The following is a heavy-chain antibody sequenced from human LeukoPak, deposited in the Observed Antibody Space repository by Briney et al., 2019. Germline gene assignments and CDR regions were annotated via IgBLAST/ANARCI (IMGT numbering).Heavy chain of an antibody. CDR2: ISWNSGSI. J-gene: IGHJ6*02. V-gene: IGHV3-9*01. CDR3: AKDLSGSSWYYYGMDV. CDR1: RFTFDDYA. Sequence: GGSLRLSCAASRFTFDDYAMHWVRQAPGKGLEWVSGISWNSGSIGYADSVKGRFTISRDNSKNTLYLQMNSLRAEDTAVYYCAKDLSGSSWYYYGMDVWGQGTTVTVSS. D-gene: IGHD6-13*01.